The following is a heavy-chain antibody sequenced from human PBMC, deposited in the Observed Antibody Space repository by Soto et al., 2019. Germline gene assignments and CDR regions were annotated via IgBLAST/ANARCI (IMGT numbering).Heavy chain of an antibody. CDR3: APYPHSSGWYAQPVYFDY. CDR1: GCTFSSYA. Sequence: GGSLRLSCAASGCTFSSYAMSWVRQAPGKGLEWVSAISGSGGSTYYADSVKGRFTISRDNSKNTLYLQMNSLRAEDTAVYYCAPYPHSSGWYAQPVYFDYWGQGTLVTVSS. CDR2: ISGSGGST. D-gene: IGHD6-19*01. V-gene: IGHV3-23*01. J-gene: IGHJ4*02.